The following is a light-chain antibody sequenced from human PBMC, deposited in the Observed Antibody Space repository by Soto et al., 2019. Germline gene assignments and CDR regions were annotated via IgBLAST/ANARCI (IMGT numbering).Light chain of an antibody. CDR3: QTWGTGIQV. CDR1: SGHSSYA. Sequence: QLVLTQSPSASASLGASVKLTCTLSSGHSSYAIAWHQQQPEKGPRYLMNLNSDGSHSKGDGIPDRFSGSSSGAERYFTISSLQSEDETDYYCQTWGTGIQVFGGGIKLTVL. CDR2: LNSDGSH. V-gene: IGLV4-69*01. J-gene: IGLJ3*02.